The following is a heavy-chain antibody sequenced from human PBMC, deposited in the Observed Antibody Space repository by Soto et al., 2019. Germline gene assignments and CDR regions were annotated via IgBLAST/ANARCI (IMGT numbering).Heavy chain of an antibody. Sequence: QVQLQESGPGLVKPSETLSLTCTVSGGSISSYYWSWIRQPAGKGLEWIGRFYTSGSTSYYPSLKSRVTMSVDTSKNHFSLKLSSVTAAVTAVYYCARDTVLTPGWYFDLWGRGTLVTVSS. CDR1: GGSISSYY. J-gene: IGHJ2*01. V-gene: IGHV4-4*07. CDR3: ARDTVLTPGWYFDL. CDR2: FYTSGST. D-gene: IGHD4-17*01.